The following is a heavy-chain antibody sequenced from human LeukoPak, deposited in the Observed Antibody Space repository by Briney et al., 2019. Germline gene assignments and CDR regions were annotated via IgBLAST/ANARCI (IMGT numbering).Heavy chain of an antibody. V-gene: IGHV3-30*04. CDR2: ISSDGAKE. D-gene: IGHD1-7*01. CDR3: ARDGDWNYLRYYYMDV. CDR1: GFSFRSHYA. J-gene: IGHJ6*03. Sequence: GRSLTLSCAVSGFSFRSHYAIHWVRQAPGKGLEWVAVISSDGAKEHYADSVKGRFTISRDNSKNTLYLQMNSLRADDTAVYYCARDGDWNYLRYYYMDVWGKGTTVTVSS.